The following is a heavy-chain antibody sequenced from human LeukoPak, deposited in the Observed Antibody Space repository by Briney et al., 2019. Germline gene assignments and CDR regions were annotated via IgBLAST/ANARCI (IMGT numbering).Heavy chain of an antibody. J-gene: IGHJ6*02. D-gene: IGHD2-15*01. Sequence: GGSLGLSCAASGLTFSSYTMSWVRQSPGKGLEWVSTISGSGGSTYYADSVKGRFTISRDNSKNALYLQMNSLGAEDTAVYYCAKEFYFATAVWGQGTTVTVS. CDR1: GLTFSSYT. CDR2: ISGSGGST. V-gene: IGHV3-23*01. CDR3: AKEFYFATAV.